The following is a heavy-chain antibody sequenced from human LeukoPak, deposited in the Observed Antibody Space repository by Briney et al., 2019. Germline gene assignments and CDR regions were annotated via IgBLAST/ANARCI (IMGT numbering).Heavy chain of an antibody. CDR3: ARDRWFGESLPAHFEY. V-gene: IGHV3-7*01. Sequence: GGSLRLSCAASEFTFSSYWMSWVRQAPGKGLEWVANIKHDGSEKYYVDSVKGRFTISRDNAKNSLYLQMNSLRVEDTAFYYCARDRWFGESLPAHFEYWGQGTLVTVSS. D-gene: IGHD3-10*01. CDR1: EFTFSSYW. CDR2: IKHDGSEK. J-gene: IGHJ4*02.